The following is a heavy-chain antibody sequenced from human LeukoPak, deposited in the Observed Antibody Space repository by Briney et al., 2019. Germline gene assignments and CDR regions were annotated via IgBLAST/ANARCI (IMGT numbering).Heavy chain of an antibody. V-gene: IGHV4-34*01. CDR1: GGSFSGYY. D-gene: IGHD5-12*01. J-gene: IGHJ4*02. CDR3: ARHPKSGYTGCESDY. Sequence: SETLSLTCAVYGGSFSGYYWSWIRQPPGKGLEWIGEINHSGSTNYNPSLKSRVTISVDRSKNQFSLKLSSVTAADTAVYYCARHPKSGYTGCESDYWGQGTLVIVSS. CDR2: INHSGST.